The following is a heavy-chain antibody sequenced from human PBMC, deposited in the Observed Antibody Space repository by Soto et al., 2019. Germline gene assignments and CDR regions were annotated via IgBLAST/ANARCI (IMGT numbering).Heavy chain of an antibody. D-gene: IGHD6-6*01. CDR1: GFTFSSYD. CDR3: ARNPPDSSSFDY. J-gene: IGHJ4*02. V-gene: IGHV3-13*01. CDR2: IGTAGDT. Sequence: GGSVRLSCAASGFTFSSYDMHWVRQATGKGLEWVSAIGTAGDTYYPGSVKGRFTISRENAKNSLYLQMNSLRAEDTAVYYCARNPPDSSSFDYWGQGTLVTVYS.